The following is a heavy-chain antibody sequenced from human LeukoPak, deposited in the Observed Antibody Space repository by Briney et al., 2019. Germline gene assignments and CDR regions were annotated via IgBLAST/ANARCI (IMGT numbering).Heavy chain of an antibody. V-gene: IGHV3-21*01. CDR2: ISSSSSYI. J-gene: IGHJ6*02. D-gene: IGHD6-19*01. Sequence: GGSLRLSCAASGFTFSSYSMNWVRQAPGKGLEWVSSISSSSSYIYYADSVKGRFTISRDNAKNSLYLQMNSLRAEDTAVYYCARDKFAPYSSGWSTVDYYGMDVWGQGTTVTVSS. CDR3: ARDKFAPYSSGWSTVDYYGMDV. CDR1: GFTFSSYS.